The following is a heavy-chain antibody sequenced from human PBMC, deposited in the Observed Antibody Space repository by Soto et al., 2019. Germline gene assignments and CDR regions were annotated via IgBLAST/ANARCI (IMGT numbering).Heavy chain of an antibody. Sequence: GGSLRLSCAASGFTFSSYWMHWVRQVPGKGLVWVSRINSDGSSTNYADSVKGRFTISRDNAKNTLYLQMSSLRAEDTAVYYCARAGVSTAIRNAFDVWGQGTMVTVSS. CDR2: INSDGSST. CDR3: ARAGVSTAIRNAFDV. J-gene: IGHJ3*01. D-gene: IGHD2-2*01. V-gene: IGHV3-74*01. CDR1: GFTFSSYW.